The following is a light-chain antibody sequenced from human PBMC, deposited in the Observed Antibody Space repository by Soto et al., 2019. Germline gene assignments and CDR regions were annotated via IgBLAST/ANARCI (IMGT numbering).Light chain of an antibody. CDR2: EVS. V-gene: IGLV2-8*01. CDR1: SSDVGGYNY. CDR3: SSYAVTNIFV. Sequence: QSVLTQPPSASGSPGQSVTISCTGTSSDVGGYNYVSWYQQHPGKAPKVIIYEVSKRPSGVPDRFSGSKSGSTASLTVSGLQAEDEADYSCSSYAVTNIFVFGTGTKVTVL. J-gene: IGLJ1*01.